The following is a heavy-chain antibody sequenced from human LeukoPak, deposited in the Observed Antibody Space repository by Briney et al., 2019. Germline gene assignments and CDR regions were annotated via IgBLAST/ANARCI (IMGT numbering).Heavy chain of an antibody. CDR1: GYSISNGYY. J-gene: IGHJ4*02. V-gene: IGHV4-38-2*02. D-gene: IGHD3-3*01. CDR3: ARGAEYYAIWRGYAGYSDY. CDR2: ISHRGST. Sequence: SETLSLTCTVSGYSISNGYYWGWIRQPPGKGLEWVVSISHRGSTYYNPSLRILITISLDRSKQNFSLKLTSVTAADTAVYFCARGAEYYAIWRGYAGYSDYWGQGISVTVSS.